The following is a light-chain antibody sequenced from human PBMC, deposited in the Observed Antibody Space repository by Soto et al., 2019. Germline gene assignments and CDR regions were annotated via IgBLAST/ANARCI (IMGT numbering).Light chain of an antibody. V-gene: IGKV4-1*01. J-gene: IGKJ2*01. CDR1: QTVLDSSTNKSY. CDR3: HQYYTPPQT. Sequence: VLTQSPDSLAVSLGERATVNCKSSQTVLDSSTNKSYVAWYQKKPGHPPKLLVHWASTRESGVPDRFSGGGSGTDFTLTIASLQAEDVAVYYCHQYYTPPQTFGQGTKLEIK. CDR2: WAS.